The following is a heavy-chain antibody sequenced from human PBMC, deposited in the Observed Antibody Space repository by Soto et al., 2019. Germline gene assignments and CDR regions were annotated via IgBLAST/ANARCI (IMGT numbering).Heavy chain of an antibody. Sequence: GSLRLSCAASGFSLSNYVMNWVRQAPGKGLEWISSIGSSSGTMFHADSVKGRFTISTDSAKNSLYLQMNSLRADDTAIYYCARVPRSGWPYCFDYWGLGTLVTVSS. V-gene: IGHV3-48*01. CDR1: GFSLSNYV. CDR2: IGSSSGTM. J-gene: IGHJ4*02. D-gene: IGHD6-19*01. CDR3: ARVPRSGWPYCFDY.